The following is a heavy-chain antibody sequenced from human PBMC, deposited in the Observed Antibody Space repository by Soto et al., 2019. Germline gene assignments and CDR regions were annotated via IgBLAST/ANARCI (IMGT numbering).Heavy chain of an antibody. J-gene: IGHJ6*03. Sequence: PSETLSLTCTVSGGSISTTSYYWGWIRQPPGKGLEWIGSIYYSGSASYNPSPRSRVTISVDTSKNHFSLRLSSVTAADTAVYYCASLEGSSSSGPYPDNWNAHYYYYMDVWGKGTTVTVSS. CDR1: GGSISTTSYY. CDR2: IYYSGSA. V-gene: IGHV4-39*02. D-gene: IGHD6-6*01. CDR3: ASLEGSSSSGPYPDNWNAHYYYYMDV.